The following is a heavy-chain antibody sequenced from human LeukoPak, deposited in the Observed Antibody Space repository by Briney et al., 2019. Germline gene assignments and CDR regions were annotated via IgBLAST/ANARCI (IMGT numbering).Heavy chain of an antibody. J-gene: IGHJ4*02. Sequence: ASVKVSCKASGYTFTSYDINWVRQATGQGLEWMGWMNPNSGNTGYAQKFQGRVTMTRDTSTSTVYMELSSLRSEDTAVYYCARDRDTAMVLWGQGTLVTVSS. D-gene: IGHD5-18*01. V-gene: IGHV1-8*02. CDR1: GYTFTSYD. CDR2: MNPNSGNT. CDR3: ARDRDTAMVL.